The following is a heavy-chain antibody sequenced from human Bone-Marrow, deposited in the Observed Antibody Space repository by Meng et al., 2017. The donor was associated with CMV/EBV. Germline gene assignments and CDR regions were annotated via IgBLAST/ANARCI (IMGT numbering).Heavy chain of an antibody. CDR2: ISAYNGNT. V-gene: IGHV1-18*01. CDR1: GYTFTSYG. CDR3: ARDEVDIVVVPAGGNWFDP. D-gene: IGHD2-2*03. J-gene: IGHJ5*02. Sequence: ASVKVSCKASGYTFTSYGISWVRQAPGQGLEWMGWISAYNGNTNYAQKLQGRVTMTTDTSTSTAYMELRSLRSDDTAVYYCARDEVDIVVVPAGGNWFDPWGQGTLVTASS.